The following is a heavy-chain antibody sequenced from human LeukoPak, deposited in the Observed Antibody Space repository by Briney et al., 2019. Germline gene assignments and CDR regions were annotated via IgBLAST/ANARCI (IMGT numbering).Heavy chain of an antibody. J-gene: IGHJ3*02. CDR1: GGSFSGYY. Sequence: PSETLSLTCAVSGGSFSGYYWSWIRQPPGKGLEWIGEINHSGSTNYNPSLKSRVTISVDTSKNQFSLKLSSVTAADTAVYYCARGPYSSSSGVRAFDIWGQGTMVTVSS. CDR3: ARGPYSSSSGVRAFDI. D-gene: IGHD6-6*01. V-gene: IGHV4-34*01. CDR2: INHSGST.